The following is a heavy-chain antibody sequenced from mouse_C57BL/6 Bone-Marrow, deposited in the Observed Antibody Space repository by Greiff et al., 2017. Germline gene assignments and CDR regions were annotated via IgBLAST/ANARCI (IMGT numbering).Heavy chain of an antibody. Sequence: QVHVKQSGPGLVQPSQSLSITCTVSGFSLTSYGVHWVRQSPGKGLEWLGVIWSGGSTDYNAAFISRLSISKDNSKSQVFFKMNSLQADDTAIYYCARRDSNYAWFAYWGQGTLVTVSA. CDR2: IWSGGST. CDR1: GFSLTSYG. J-gene: IGHJ3*01. CDR3: ARRDSNYAWFAY. V-gene: IGHV2-2*01. D-gene: IGHD2-5*01.